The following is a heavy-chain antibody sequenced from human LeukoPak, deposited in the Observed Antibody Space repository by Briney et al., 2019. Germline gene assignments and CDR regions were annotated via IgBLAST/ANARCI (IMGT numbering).Heavy chain of an antibody. D-gene: IGHD2-15*01. Sequence: SGTLSLTCTVSGGSISSGSYYWSWIRQPAGKGLEWIGRIYTSGSTNYNPSLKSRVTISVDTSKNQFSLKLSSVTAADTAVYYCATGYCSGGSCYSDAFDIWGQGTMVTVSS. V-gene: IGHV4-61*02. J-gene: IGHJ3*02. CDR1: GGSISSGSYY. CDR3: ATGYCSGGSCYSDAFDI. CDR2: IYTSGST.